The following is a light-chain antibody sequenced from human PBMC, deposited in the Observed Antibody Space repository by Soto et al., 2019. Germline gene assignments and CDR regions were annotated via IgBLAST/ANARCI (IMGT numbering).Light chain of an antibody. Sequence: QSVLTQPASVSGSPGQSITISCTGTSSDVGGYNYVSWYQQHPGRAPKLMIFEVSNRPSGVSNRFSGSKSGNTASLTISGLQAEDEADYYCSSYTSSSTQVLGGGTKVTAL. CDR3: SSYTSSSTQV. J-gene: IGLJ3*02. CDR1: SSDVGGYNY. CDR2: EVS. V-gene: IGLV2-14*01.